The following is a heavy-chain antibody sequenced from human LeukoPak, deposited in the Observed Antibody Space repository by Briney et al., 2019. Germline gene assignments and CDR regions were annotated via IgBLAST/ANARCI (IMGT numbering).Heavy chain of an antibody. CDR2: IYYSGST. CDR3: ARAASPSDY. D-gene: IGHD6-6*01. J-gene: IGHJ4*02. V-gene: IGHV4-39*07. Sequence: PSETLSLTCTVSGGSISSRSYYWGCIRQPPGKGLEWIGSIYYSGSTYYNPSLKSRVTISVDMSKHQFSLTLSSVTAADTAVYYCARAASPSDYWGQGTLVTVSS. CDR1: GGSISSRSYY.